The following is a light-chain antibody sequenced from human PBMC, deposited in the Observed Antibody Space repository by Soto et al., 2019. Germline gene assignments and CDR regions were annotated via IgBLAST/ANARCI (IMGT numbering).Light chain of an antibody. J-gene: IGKJ1*01. CDR1: QSVSSY. CDR2: GAS. Sequence: EIVLTQSPATLSLSPGERATLSCRASQSVSSYLAWYQQKPGQAPRLLIYGASNRATGIPDRFSGSGSGTDFTLTISRLEPEDFAVDYCQQYGSSGTFGQGNKVDIK. CDR3: QQYGSSGT. V-gene: IGKV3-20*01.